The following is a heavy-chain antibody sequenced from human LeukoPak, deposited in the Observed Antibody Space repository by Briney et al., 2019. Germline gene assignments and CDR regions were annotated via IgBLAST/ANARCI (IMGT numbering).Heavy chain of an antibody. D-gene: IGHD6-19*01. CDR2: VFYIGST. CDR1: GGSISGYY. V-gene: IGHV4-59*01. J-gene: IGHJ4*02. CDR3: ARQDSSGWLFDH. Sequence: SETLSLTCTVSGGSISGYYWTWIRQPPGKGLEWIGYVFYIGSTNYNPSLQSRVTISLETSKNQFSLGLTSVTAADTAVYYCARQDSSGWLFDHWGQGTLVTVSS.